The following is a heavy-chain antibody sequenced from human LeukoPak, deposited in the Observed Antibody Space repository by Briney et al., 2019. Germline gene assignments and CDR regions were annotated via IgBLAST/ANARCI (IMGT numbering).Heavy chain of an antibody. CDR1: GYTFSSYS. J-gene: IGHJ4*02. Sequence: GGSLRLSCAASGYTFSSYSVNWVRQAPGKGLEWVSSISSSSSYIYYADSVKGRFTISRDNAKNSLYLQMNSLRAEDTAVYYCARDSGTVSDFDYWGQGTLVTVSS. D-gene: IGHD4-11*01. CDR2: ISSSSSYI. V-gene: IGHV3-21*01. CDR3: ARDSGTVSDFDY.